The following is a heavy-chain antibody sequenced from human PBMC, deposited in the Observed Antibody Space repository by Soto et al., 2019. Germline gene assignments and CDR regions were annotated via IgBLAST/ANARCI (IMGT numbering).Heavy chain of an antibody. V-gene: IGHV3-48*02. D-gene: IGHD5-12*01. CDR1: GFTFSSYS. CDR2: ITSSSSTM. Sequence: PGGSLRLSCAASGFTFSSYSMNWVRQAPGKGLEWVSYITSSSSTMSYADSVKGRFTISRDNTKNSVYLQMNSLRNEDTAVYYCARVGRGLYSMDVWGQGTTVTVSS. CDR3: ARVGRGLYSMDV. J-gene: IGHJ6*02.